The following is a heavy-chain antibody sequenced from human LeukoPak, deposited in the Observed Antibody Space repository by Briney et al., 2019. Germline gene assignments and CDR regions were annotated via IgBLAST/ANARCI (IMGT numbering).Heavy chain of an antibody. D-gene: IGHD4-23*01. CDR1: GGSISSYC. CDR3: ARDSGGFRGGKLHFDY. V-gene: IGHV4-59*01. J-gene: IGHJ4*02. CDR2: IYYSGST. Sequence: SETLSLTCTVSGGSISSYCWSWIRQPPGKGLEWIGYIYYSGSTNYNPSLKSRVTISVDTSKNQFSLKLSSVTAADTAVYYCARDSGGFRGGKLHFDYWGQGTLVTVSS.